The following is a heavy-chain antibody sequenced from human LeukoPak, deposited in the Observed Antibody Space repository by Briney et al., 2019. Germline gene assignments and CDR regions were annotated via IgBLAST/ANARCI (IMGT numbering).Heavy chain of an antibody. CDR3: AKGETYYDSGGFFDY. Sequence: GGSLRLSCTASGFTFGDYAMSWIRQAPGKGLEWVAVISYDGSNKYYADSVEGRFTISRDNSKNTLYLQMNSLRAEDTAVYYCAKGETYYDSGGFFDYWGQGTLVTVSS. CDR1: GFTFGDYA. D-gene: IGHD3-22*01. V-gene: IGHV3-30*04. J-gene: IGHJ4*02. CDR2: ISYDGSNK.